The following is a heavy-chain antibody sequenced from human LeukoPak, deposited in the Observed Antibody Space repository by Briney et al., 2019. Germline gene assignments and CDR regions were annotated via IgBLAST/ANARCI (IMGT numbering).Heavy chain of an antibody. Sequence: SETRRLTFRVAGDSVRGDSTYGCWIRQPPGRGLEWIGYIYYSGSTSYNPPLKSRVTISIDTSKNQFYLKPKSVTAADTAVYYCAREGGCVTSWPPYWGQGTLVTVSS. CDR1: GDSVRGDSTY. D-gene: IGHD2-15*01. CDR3: AREGGCVTSWPPY. J-gene: IGHJ4*02. CDR2: IYYSGST. V-gene: IGHV4-61*01.